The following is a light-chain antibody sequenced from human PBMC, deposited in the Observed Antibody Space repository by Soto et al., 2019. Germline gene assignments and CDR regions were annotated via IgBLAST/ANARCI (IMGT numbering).Light chain of an antibody. V-gene: IGLV2-8*01. CDR3: SSYGGSNTVV. CDR1: SSDVGGYNY. J-gene: IGLJ2*01. CDR2: EVS. Sequence: QSVLTQPPSASGSPGQSVTISCTGSSSDVGGYNYVSWYQQHPGKAPKLMIYEVSKRPSGVPDRLSGSKSGNTASLTVSGLHAEDEADYYCSSYGGSNTVVFGGRTQLTVL.